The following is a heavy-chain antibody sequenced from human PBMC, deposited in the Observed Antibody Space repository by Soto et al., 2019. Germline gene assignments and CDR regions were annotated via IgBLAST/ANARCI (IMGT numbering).Heavy chain of an antibody. J-gene: IGHJ6*02. D-gene: IGHD5-18*01. CDR2: IYYSGST. V-gene: IGHV4-59*01. CDR3: ARSRYSYGYAGYYGMDV. Sequence: SEPLSLTCTVFGGSISSYYLRWIRQPPGKGLEWIGYIYYSGSTNYNPSLKSRVTISVDTSKNQFSLKLSSVTAADTAVYYCARSRYSYGYAGYYGMDVWGQGTTVTVSS. CDR1: GGSISSYY.